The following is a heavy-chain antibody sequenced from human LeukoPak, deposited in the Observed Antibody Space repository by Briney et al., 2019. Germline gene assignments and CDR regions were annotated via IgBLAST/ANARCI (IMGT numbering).Heavy chain of an antibody. Sequence: SETLSLTCAVYGGSFSGYYGSWIRQPPGKGLEWIGEINHSGSTNYNPSLKSRVTISVDTSKNQFSLKLSSVTAADTAVYYCARGRTPLAVTTPTLVWFDPWGQGTLVTVSS. D-gene: IGHD4-11*01. J-gene: IGHJ5*02. CDR1: GGSFSGYY. CDR3: ARGRTPLAVTTPTLVWFDP. CDR2: INHSGST. V-gene: IGHV4-34*01.